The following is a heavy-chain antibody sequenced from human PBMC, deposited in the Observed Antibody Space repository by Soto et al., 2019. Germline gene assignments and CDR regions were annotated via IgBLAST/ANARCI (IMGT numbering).Heavy chain of an antibody. Sequence: SETVSLTCSVSGESISSGGYYWSWIRHLPGKGLEWIGYIYDTESAYYNPSLKSRVSISMDTSENHFAMRLTSVTAADSAVYYCARASSSSSAADYWGQGLQVTVSS. J-gene: IGHJ4*02. CDR1: GESISSGGYY. CDR2: IYDTESA. D-gene: IGHD6-6*01. V-gene: IGHV4-31*03. CDR3: ARASSSSSAADY.